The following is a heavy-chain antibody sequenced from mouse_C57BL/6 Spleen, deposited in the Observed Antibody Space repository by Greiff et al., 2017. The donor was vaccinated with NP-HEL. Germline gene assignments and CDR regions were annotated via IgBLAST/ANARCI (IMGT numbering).Heavy chain of an antibody. CDR2: ISDGGSYT. CDR1: GFTFSSYA. V-gene: IGHV5-4*01. Sequence: EVQLQQSGGGLVKPGGSLKLSCAASGFTFSSYAMSWVRQTPEKRLEWVATISDGGSYTYYPDNVKGRFTISRDNAKNNLYLQMSHLKSEDTAMYYCARGPDYYGSSPYAMDYWGQGTSVTVSS. CDR3: ARGPDYYGSSPYAMDY. D-gene: IGHD1-1*01. J-gene: IGHJ4*01.